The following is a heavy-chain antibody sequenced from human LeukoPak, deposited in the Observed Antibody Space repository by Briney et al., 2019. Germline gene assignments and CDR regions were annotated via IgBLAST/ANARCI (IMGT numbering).Heavy chain of an antibody. CDR1: GFTFSSYA. CDR2: ISGSGGST. D-gene: IGHD2-2*01. J-gene: IGHJ4*02. CDR3: AKAHDIVVVPAAISEGCYFDY. V-gene: IGHV3-23*01. Sequence: GGSLRLSCAASGFTFSSYAMSWVRQAPGKGLEWVSAISGSGGSTYYADSVKGRFTISRDNSKNTLYLQMNSLRAEDTAVYYCAKAHDIVVVPAAISEGCYFDYWGQGTLVTVSS.